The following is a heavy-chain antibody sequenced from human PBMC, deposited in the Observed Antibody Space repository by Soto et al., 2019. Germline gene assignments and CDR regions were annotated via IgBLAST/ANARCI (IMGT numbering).Heavy chain of an antibody. D-gene: IGHD3-3*01. V-gene: IGHV4-30-4*01. CDR3: ARAPRGDYDFWSGYYRPNWFDP. CDR2: IYYSGST. Sequence: ASETLSLTCTVSGGSISSGDYYWSWIRQPPGKGLEWIGYIYYSGSTYYNPSLKSRVTISVDTSKNQFSLKLSSVTAADTAVYYCARAPRGDYDFWSGYYRPNWFDPWGQGTLVTVSS. CDR1: GGSISSGDYY. J-gene: IGHJ5*02.